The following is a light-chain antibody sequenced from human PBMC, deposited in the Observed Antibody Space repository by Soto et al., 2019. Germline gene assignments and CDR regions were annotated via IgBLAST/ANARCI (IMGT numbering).Light chain of an antibody. J-gene: IGKJ2*01. CDR3: QQYDSHPMYT. CDR1: QNIVNW. Sequence: DIPMTQSPSTLSASVGDRVTITCRARQNIVNWLAWYQQKPGKAPNLLIYKTSTLQRGVPSRFSGSGSGTEFTLTISSLQPDDFATYYCQQYDSHPMYTFGQGTKVEI. CDR2: KTS. V-gene: IGKV1-5*03.